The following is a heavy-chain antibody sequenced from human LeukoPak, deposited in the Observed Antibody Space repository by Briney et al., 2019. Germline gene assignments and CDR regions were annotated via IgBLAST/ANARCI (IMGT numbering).Heavy chain of an antibody. CDR3: AKDLGVESHFDWLFQKGYFDY. J-gene: IGHJ4*02. V-gene: IGHV3-30*18. Sequence: HPGGSLRLSCAASGFTFNNYGMHWVRQAPGKGLEWVAIISHDGSNTYYADSVKGRFTISRDNSKNTLYLQMNSLRAEDTAVYCCAKDLGVESHFDWLFQKGYFDYWGQGTLVTVSS. CDR1: GFTFNNYG. CDR2: ISHDGSNT. D-gene: IGHD3-9*01.